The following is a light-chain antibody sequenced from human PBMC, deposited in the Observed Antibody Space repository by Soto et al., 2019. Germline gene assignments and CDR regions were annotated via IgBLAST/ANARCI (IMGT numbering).Light chain of an antibody. V-gene: IGLV4-69*01. Sequence: QLVLTQSPSASASLGDSVKLTCTLSSGHSNYAIAWHQQQSEKGPRYLMKLNSDGSHSKGDGIPDRFSGSSSGAERYLTISSLQSEDEAYYYCQTWGSGIVVFGGGTKLTVL. CDR2: LNSDGSH. CDR1: SGHSNYA. J-gene: IGLJ2*01. CDR3: QTWGSGIVV.